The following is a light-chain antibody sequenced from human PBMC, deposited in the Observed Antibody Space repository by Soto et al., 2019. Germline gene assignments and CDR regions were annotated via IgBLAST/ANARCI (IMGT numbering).Light chain of an antibody. Sequence: DIQMTQSPSTLSASVRDRVTITCRASQSISSWLAWYQQKPGKAPKLLIYDASSLESGVPSRFSGSGSGTEFTLTISSLEPEDFAVYYCQQRSNFGQGTRLEIK. CDR2: DAS. CDR3: QQRSN. CDR1: QSISSW. J-gene: IGKJ5*01. V-gene: IGKV1-5*01.